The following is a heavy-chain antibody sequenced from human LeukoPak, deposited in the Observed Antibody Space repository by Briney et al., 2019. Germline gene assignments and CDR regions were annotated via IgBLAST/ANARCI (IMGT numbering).Heavy chain of an antibody. D-gene: IGHD1-1*01. J-gene: IGHJ6*02. V-gene: IGHV1-69*04. CDR2: IIPILGIA. CDR3: AREEDDRYYYYYSMDV. CDR1: GGTFSSDA. Sequence: ASVKVSCKASGGTFSSDAISWVRQAPGQGLEWMGRIIPILGIANYGQKFQGRVTITADKSTSTAYMELSSLRSEDTAVYYCAREEDDRYYYYYSMDVWGQGTTVTVSS.